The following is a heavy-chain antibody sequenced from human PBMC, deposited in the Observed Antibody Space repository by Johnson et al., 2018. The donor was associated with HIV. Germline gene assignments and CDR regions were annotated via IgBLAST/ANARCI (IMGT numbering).Heavy chain of an antibody. CDR1: GFSFSSYG. CDR3: AKDPPSTGWYAFDI. Sequence: QVQLVESGGGVVQPGGSLRLSCAASGFSFSSYGMHWVRQAPGKGLEWVAFIRYDGSNKYYADSVNGRFTISRDNSKNTLYLQMNSLRAEDTAVYYCAKDPPSTGWYAFDIWGQGTMVTVSS. D-gene: IGHD1-1*01. CDR2: IRYDGSNK. J-gene: IGHJ3*02. V-gene: IGHV3-30*02.